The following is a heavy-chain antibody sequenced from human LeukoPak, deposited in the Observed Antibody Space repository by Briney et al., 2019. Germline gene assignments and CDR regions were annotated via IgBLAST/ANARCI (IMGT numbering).Heavy chain of an antibody. CDR3: ARLVTDILTGYYPLFGY. D-gene: IGHD3-9*01. CDR1: GYSISSGYY. J-gene: IGHJ4*02. Sequence: SETLSLTCAVSGYSISSGYYWGWIRQPPGKGLEWIGSIYHSGSTYYNPSLKSRVTILVDTSKNQVSLRLSSVTAADTAVYYCARLVTDILTGYYPLFGYWGQGTLVTVSS. V-gene: IGHV4-38-2*01. CDR2: IYHSGST.